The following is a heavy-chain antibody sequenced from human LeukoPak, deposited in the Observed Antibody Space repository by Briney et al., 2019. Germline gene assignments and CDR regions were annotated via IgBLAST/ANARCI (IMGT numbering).Heavy chain of an antibody. V-gene: IGHV3-7*03. CDR1: GFTFSSYW. D-gene: IGHD2-2*01. CDR3: AKASTQYYFDY. CDR2: IKQDGSEK. J-gene: IGHJ4*02. Sequence: PGGSLRLSCAASGFTFSSYWMSWVRQAPGKGLEWVANIKQDGSEKYYVDSVKGRFTISRDNAKNSLYLQMNSLRAEDTAVYFCAKASTQYYFDYWGQGTLVTVSS.